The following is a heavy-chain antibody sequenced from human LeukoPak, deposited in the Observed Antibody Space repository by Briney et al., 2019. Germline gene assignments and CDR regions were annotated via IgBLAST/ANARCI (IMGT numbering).Heavy chain of an antibody. CDR3: ARDIPEAPGYSSSWYPHYYGMDV. CDR1: GFTFSDYS. V-gene: IGHV3-48*04. D-gene: IGHD6-13*01. CDR2: ISFSVNTK. J-gene: IGHJ6*02. Sequence: PGGSLRLSCAASGFTFSDYSMNWVRQAPGKGLEWVSYISFSVNTKYYGDSVKGRFTISRDNAKNSLYLQMNSLRAEDTAVYYCARDIPEAPGYSSSWYPHYYGMDVWGQGTTATVSS.